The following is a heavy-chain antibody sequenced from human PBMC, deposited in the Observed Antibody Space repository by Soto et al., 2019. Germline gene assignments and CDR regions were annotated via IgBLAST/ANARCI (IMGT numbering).Heavy chain of an antibody. CDR1: GGSISSSSYY. CDR2: IYYSGST. Sequence: QLQLQESGPGLVKPSETLSLTCTVSGGSISSSSYYWGWIRQPPGKGLEWIGSIYYSGSTYYNPSLKSRVTISVDTSKNQFSLKLSSVTAADTAVYYCASIVVVTAYSQGLYFDLWGRGTLVTVSS. V-gene: IGHV4-39*01. D-gene: IGHD2-21*02. J-gene: IGHJ2*01. CDR3: ASIVVVTAYSQGLYFDL.